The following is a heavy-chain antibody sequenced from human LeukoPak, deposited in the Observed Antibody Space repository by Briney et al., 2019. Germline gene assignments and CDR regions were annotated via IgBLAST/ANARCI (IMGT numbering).Heavy chain of an antibody. CDR3: ARIRGGPIDY. D-gene: IGHD3-16*01. CDR1: GFTLSTYA. CDR2: ISYDGTDT. V-gene: IGHV3-30-3*01. Sequence: GGSLRLSCAASGFTLSTYAMHWVRQAPGKGLEWVAVISYDGTDTYYADSVKGRFTISRDTSKNSLYLQMNSLRPEDTAVYYCARIRGGPIDYWGQGTLVTVSS. J-gene: IGHJ4*02.